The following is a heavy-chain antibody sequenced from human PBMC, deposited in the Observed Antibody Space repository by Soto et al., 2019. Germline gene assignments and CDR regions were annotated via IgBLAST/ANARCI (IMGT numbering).Heavy chain of an antibody. CDR3: ARKFAPEFFDS. V-gene: IGHV5-51*01. J-gene: IGHJ4*02. D-gene: IGHD3-10*01. CDR1: GYTFSTYW. CDR2: IYPGDSDT. Sequence: GEALKISCKGSGYTFSTYWIAWVRQMPGKGLEWMGIIYPGDSDTKYSPAFQGQVTISADKSINTAYLQWTSLEASDTAMYYCARKFAPEFFDSWGQGTLVTVS.